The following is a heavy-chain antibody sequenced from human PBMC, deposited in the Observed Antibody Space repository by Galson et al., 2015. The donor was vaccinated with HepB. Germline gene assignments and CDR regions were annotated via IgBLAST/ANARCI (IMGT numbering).Heavy chain of an antibody. CDR2: IKQDGSDK. CDR1: GFTFRNYW. J-gene: IGHJ4*02. CDR3: AKYGGGAYIDY. Sequence: SLRLSCAASGFTFRNYWMAWVRQVPGKGLEWLANIKQDGSDKYYVDSVKGRVTISRDNAKNSLYLQVDSLRAEDTAIYYCAKYGGGAYIDYWGQGTLVTVSS. V-gene: IGHV3-7*01. D-gene: IGHD2-21*01.